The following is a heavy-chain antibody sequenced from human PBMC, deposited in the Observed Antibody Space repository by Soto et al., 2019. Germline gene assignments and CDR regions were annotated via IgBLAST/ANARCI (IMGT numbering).Heavy chain of an antibody. CDR3: ARSGATGVVSARDWFDP. D-gene: IGHD1-1*01. CDR1: GYPIGGFRF. J-gene: IGHJ5*02. Sequence: PSETLSLTCTASGYPIGGFRFWSLIRPFPERGLGWIGCISCSGSTYYNPALNNRISLSLDTSQNQFSLKLLSVTAADTAIYYCARSGATGVVSARDWFDPWGPGTLVTVSS. CDR2: ISCSGST. V-gene: IGHV4-38-2*02.